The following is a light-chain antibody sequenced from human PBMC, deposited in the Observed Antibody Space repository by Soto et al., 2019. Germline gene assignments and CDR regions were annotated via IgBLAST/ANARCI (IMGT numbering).Light chain of an antibody. Sequence: DIQMTQSPPSLSASVGDRVTITCRASQSINSRLAWYQQRPAKAPKLLIYKASSLESGVPSRFSGSGSETEFTLTINSLQPDDFATYYCQQYHNSPWTFGQGTKVDIK. CDR3: QQYHNSPWT. CDR2: KAS. J-gene: IGKJ1*01. V-gene: IGKV1-5*03. CDR1: QSINSR.